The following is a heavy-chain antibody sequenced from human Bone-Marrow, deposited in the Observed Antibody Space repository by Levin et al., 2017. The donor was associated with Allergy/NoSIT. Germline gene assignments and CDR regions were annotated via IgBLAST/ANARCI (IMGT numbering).Heavy chain of an antibody. Sequence: GGSLRLSCTASGFTFGDYAMSWFRQAPGKGLEWVGFIRSKAYGGTTEYAASVKGRFTISRDDSKSIAYLQMNSLKTEDTAVYYCTRSQATGPLFYYGSGSYYNYYYYGMDVWGQGTTVTVSS. J-gene: IGHJ6*02. CDR1: GFTFGDYA. CDR3: TRSQATGPLFYYGSGSYYNYYYYGMDV. CDR2: IRSKAYGGTT. V-gene: IGHV3-49*03. D-gene: IGHD3-10*01.